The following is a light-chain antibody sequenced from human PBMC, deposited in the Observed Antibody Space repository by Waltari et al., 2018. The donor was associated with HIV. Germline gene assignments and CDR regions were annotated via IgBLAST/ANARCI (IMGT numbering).Light chain of an antibody. CDR3: LLYYGGAWV. V-gene: IGLV7-43*01. CDR2: GTT. CDR1: TGAVPSGYS. J-gene: IGLJ3*02. Sequence: QTVVTQEPSLTVSPGGTVTLTRASSTGAVPSGYSPNWFQQKPGQAPRALIYGTTNKHSWTPARFSGSLLGGKAALTLSGVQPEDEAEYYCLLYYGGAWVFGGGTKLTVL.